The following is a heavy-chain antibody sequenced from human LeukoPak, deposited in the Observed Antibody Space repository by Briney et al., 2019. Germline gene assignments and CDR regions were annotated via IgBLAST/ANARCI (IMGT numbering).Heavy chain of an antibody. J-gene: IGHJ4*02. V-gene: IGHV4-59*01. CDR1: GGSISSYY. CDR3: ARVDSSGWSSYFDY. Sequence: TSETLSLTCTVSGGSISSYYWSWIRQPPGKGLEWIGYIYYSGSTNYNPSLKSRVTISVDTSKNQFSLKLSSVTAADTAVYYCARVDSSGWSSYFDYWGQGTLVTVSS. D-gene: IGHD6-19*01. CDR2: IYYSGST.